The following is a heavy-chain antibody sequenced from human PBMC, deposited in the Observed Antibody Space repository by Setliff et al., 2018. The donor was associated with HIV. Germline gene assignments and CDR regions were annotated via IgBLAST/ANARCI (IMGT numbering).Heavy chain of an antibody. CDR3: ARDWLDYKILDH. V-gene: IGHV3-23*01. Sequence: GGSLRLSCAASGFTFSSYAMSWVRQAPGKGLEWVSGISASGGSIYYADSVKGRFTISRDNSKNTLYLQMNSLRVEDTAVYFCARDWLDYKILDHWGQGTLVTVSS. CDR1: GFTFSSYA. D-gene: IGHD4-4*01. CDR2: ISASGGSI. J-gene: IGHJ4*02.